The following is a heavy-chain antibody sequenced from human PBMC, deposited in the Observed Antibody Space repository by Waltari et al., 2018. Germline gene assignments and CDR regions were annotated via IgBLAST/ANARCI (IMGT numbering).Heavy chain of an antibody. J-gene: IGHJ4*02. CDR3: ARDRYSYYFDY. V-gene: IGHV3-30-3*01. D-gene: IGHD4-4*01. CDR2: ISYDGSNK. CDR1: GFTFSSYA. Sequence: QVQLVESGGGVVQPGRSLRLSCAASGFTFSSYAMHWVRQAPGKGLEWVAVISYDGSNKYYADSVKGRFTISRDNSKNTLYLQMNSLRAEDTAVYYCARDRYSYYFDYWGQGTLVTVSS.